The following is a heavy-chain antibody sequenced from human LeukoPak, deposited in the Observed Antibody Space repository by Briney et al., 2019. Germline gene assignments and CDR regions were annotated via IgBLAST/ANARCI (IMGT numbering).Heavy chain of an antibody. CDR3: ARAEPATGYYFDY. CDR1: GGTFSSYA. J-gene: IGHJ4*02. CDR2: IIPIFGTA. V-gene: IGHV1-69*01. D-gene: IGHD1-14*01. Sequence: KISCKASGGTFSSYAISWVRQAPGQGLEWMGGIIPIFGTANYAQKFQGRVTITADESTSTAYMELSSLRSEDTAVYYCARAEPATGYYFDYWGQGTLVTVSS.